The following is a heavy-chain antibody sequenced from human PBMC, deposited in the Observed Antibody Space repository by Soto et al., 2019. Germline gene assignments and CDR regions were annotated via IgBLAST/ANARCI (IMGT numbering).Heavy chain of an antibody. D-gene: IGHD2-15*01. CDR3: ARADKELQHLGYCSGGSCYDPSTSYYYYGMDV. V-gene: IGHV1-69*13. CDR1: GGTFSSYA. Sequence: GASVKVSCKASGGTFSSYAISWVRQAPGQGLEWMGGIIPIFGTANYAQKFQGRVTITADESTSTAYMELSSLRSEDTAVYYCARADKELQHLGYCSGGSCYDPSTSYYYYGMDVWGQGTTVTVSS. J-gene: IGHJ6*02. CDR2: IIPIFGTA.